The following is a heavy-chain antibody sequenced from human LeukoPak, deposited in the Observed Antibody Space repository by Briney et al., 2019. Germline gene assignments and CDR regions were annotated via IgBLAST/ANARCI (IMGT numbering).Heavy chain of an antibody. V-gene: IGHV1-2*02. CDR3: ARASPIVVIPAAMAYYYYYGMDV. CDR1: GYTFTGYY. D-gene: IGHD2-2*01. CDR2: INPNSGGT. J-gene: IGHJ6*02. Sequence: ASVKVSCKASGYTFTGYYMHWVRQAPGQGLEWVGWINPNSGGTNYAQKFQGRVTMTRDTSISTAYMELSRLRSDDTAVYYCARASPIVVIPAAMAYYYYYGMDVWGQGTTVTVSS.